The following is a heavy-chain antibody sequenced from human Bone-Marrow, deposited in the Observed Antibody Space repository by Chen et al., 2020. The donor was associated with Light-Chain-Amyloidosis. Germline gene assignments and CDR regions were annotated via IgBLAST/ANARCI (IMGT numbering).Heavy chain of an antibody. CDR3: AAAINGEYFEF. Sequence: QLHVVQSGPEVKKPGASVNVSCKTSGYRFSGYALHWVRQAPGQRPEWIGWFNVGKGNTKYSRRLKDRVTITRDTVATTAYMELNSLKSEDTAVYYGAAAINGEYFEFWGPGTLVTVSS. V-gene: IGHV1-3*01. J-gene: IGHJ4*02. D-gene: IGHD2-8*01. CDR2: FNVGKGNT. CDR1: GYRFSGYA.